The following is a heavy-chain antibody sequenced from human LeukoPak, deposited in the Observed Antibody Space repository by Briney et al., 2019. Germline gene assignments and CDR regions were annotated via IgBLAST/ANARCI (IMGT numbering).Heavy chain of an antibody. J-gene: IGHJ4*02. V-gene: IGHV4-4*02. CDR2: SYHSGST. D-gene: IGHD1-26*01. CDR3: ARLGSGGQGVFAY. CDR1: GGSISSSKW. Sequence: WETLSLTCAVSGGSISSSKWWSWARQPPGKGLEWIGESYHSGSTNYNPSLKSPVTISVDKSTNPFSLKLSSVTAADTAVYYCARLGSGGQGVFAYWGKGTLVPVSS.